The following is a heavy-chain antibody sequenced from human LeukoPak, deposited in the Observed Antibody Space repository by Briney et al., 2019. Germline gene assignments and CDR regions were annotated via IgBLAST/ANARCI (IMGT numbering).Heavy chain of an antibody. CDR3: AKDSENYGDYIGERRVLDY. Sequence: PGGSLRLSCAASGFTFSSYEMNWVRQAPGKGLEWVAVISYDGSNKYYADSVKGRFTISRDNSKNTLYLQMNSLRAEDTAVYYCAKDSENYGDYIGERRVLDYWGQGTLVTVSS. D-gene: IGHD4-17*01. CDR2: ISYDGSNK. J-gene: IGHJ4*02. V-gene: IGHV3-30*18. CDR1: GFTFSSYE.